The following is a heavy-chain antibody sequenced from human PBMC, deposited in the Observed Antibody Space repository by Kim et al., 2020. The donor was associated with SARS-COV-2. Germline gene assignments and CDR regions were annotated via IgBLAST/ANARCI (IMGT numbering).Heavy chain of an antibody. J-gene: IGHJ4*02. CDR3: ARPNKGVAAPDY. V-gene: IGHV3-23*01. CDR1: GFTFNSYA. Sequence: GGSLRLSCAASGFTFNSYAMSWVRQAPGRGLEWVSAISGSGAGTYYADSVKGRFTISRDNSKNTLYLQMNSLRSEDTAVYYCARPNKGVAAPDYWGLGTLVTVSS. CDR2: ISGSGAGT. D-gene: IGHD6-6*01.